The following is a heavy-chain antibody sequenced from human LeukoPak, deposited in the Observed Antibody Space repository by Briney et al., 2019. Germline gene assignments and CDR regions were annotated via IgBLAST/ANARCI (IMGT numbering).Heavy chain of an antibody. D-gene: IGHD1-26*01. V-gene: IGHV3-23*01. CDR2: ISGSGVNT. CDR1: GLTFSSYA. J-gene: IGHJ6*02. Sequence: GGSLTLSCGVSGLTFSSYAMNWVRQAPGKGLEWVSLISGSGVNTYYADSVKGRFTISRDNSKNTVSLQMNSLRGEDTAVYYCAKDVRVGGGGMDVWGQGTPVTVSS. CDR3: AKDVRVGGGGMDV.